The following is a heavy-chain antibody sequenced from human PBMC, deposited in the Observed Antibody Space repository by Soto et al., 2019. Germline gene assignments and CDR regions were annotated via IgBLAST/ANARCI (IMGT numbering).Heavy chain of an antibody. V-gene: IGHV3-23*01. Sequence: EVQLLESGGGLVQPGGSLRLSCAASGFTFSSYAMSWVRQAPGKGLEWVSAISIRGDKTYYADSVKGRFTISRDRSKNTLYLQLNSLRAEDTAIYHCAKGVQWALPLEYWGQGTLVTVSS. CDR2: ISIRGDKT. CDR3: AKGVQWALPLEY. J-gene: IGHJ4*02. CDR1: GFTFSSYA. D-gene: IGHD1-26*01.